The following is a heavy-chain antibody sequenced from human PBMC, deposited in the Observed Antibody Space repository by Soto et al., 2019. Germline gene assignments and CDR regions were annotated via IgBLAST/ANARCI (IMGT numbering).Heavy chain of an antibody. Sequence: ASVKVSCTASGFTFTSSAMQWVRQARGQRLEWIGWIVVGSGNTNYAQKFQERVTITRDMSTSTAYMELSSLRSEDTAVYYCAASGYPYYYYYMDVWGKGTTVTVSS. J-gene: IGHJ6*03. CDR2: IVVGSGNT. D-gene: IGHD3-22*01. CDR1: GFTFTSSA. CDR3: AASGYPYYYYYMDV. V-gene: IGHV1-58*02.